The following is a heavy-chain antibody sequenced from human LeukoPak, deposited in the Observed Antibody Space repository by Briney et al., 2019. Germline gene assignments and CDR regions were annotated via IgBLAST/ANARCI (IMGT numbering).Heavy chain of an antibody. Sequence: SETLSLTCTVSGGSISSSSYYWGWIRQPPGKGLEWIGSIYYSGSTYYNPSLKSRVTISVDTSKNQFSLKLSSVTAADTAVYYCARDAGDYYDSSGYPDYWGQGTLVTVSS. V-gene: IGHV4-39*07. J-gene: IGHJ4*02. CDR1: GGSISSSSYY. D-gene: IGHD3-22*01. CDR2: IYYSGST. CDR3: ARDAGDYYDSSGYPDY.